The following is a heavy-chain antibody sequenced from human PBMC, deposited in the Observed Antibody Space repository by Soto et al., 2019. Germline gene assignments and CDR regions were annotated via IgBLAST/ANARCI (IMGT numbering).Heavy chain of an antibody. CDR1: GYTFTSYG. J-gene: IGHJ4*02. CDR2: ISAYNGNT. V-gene: IGHV1-18*04. Sequence: QVQLVQSGAEVKKPGASVKVSCKASGYTFTSYGSSWVRQAPGQGLEWMGWISAYNGNTNYAQKLQCRVTFTADTSPSTAYMELSSLRSGDTAVYYCARDEALGDELSFDYWGQGTLVTVSS. D-gene: IGHD1-26*01. CDR3: ARDEALGDELSFDY.